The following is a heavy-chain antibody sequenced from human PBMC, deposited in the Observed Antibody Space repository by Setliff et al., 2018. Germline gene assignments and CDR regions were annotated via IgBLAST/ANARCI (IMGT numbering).Heavy chain of an antibody. Sequence: TLSLTCTVSGDSMRTNYWTWIRQSPGKGLEWIGYIHYSGSSTYNPSLKSRVTISVDTSKNQFSLKLTSVTAADTAQYYCARRFTVSRGVDCFDLWGQGAQVTSPQ. V-gene: IGHV4-59*08. D-gene: IGHD3-10*01. CDR1: GDSMRTNY. CDR2: IHYSGSS. CDR3: ARRFTVSRGVDCFDL. J-gene: IGHJ4*02.